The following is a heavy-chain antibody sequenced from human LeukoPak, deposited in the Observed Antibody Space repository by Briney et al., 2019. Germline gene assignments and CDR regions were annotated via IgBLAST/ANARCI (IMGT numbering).Heavy chain of an antibody. D-gene: IGHD6-19*01. CDR2: ISSSSSYI. V-gene: IGHV3-21*01. CDR3: ARGLLYSSGVDY. Sequence: PGGSLRLSCAASGFTFSSYSMNWVRQAPGKGLEWVSSISSSSSYIYYADSVKGRFTISRGNAKNSLYLQMNSLRAEDTAVYYCARGLLYSSGVDYWGQGTLVTVSS. CDR1: GFTFSSYS. J-gene: IGHJ4*02.